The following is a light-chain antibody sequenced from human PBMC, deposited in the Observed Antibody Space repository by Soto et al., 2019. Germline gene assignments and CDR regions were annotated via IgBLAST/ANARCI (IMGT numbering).Light chain of an antibody. CDR3: WSYAGNTIFV. V-gene: IGLV2-23*02. CDR2: EDS. CDR1: SSDVGSYNL. Sequence: QSALTQPASVSGSPGQSITISCTGISSDVGSYNLVSWYQHHPGKAPKVMIYEDSRRPSGVSNRFSGSKSGNTASLTISGLQAEDEAYYYCWSYAGNTIFVFGGGTKVTVL. J-gene: IGLJ2*01.